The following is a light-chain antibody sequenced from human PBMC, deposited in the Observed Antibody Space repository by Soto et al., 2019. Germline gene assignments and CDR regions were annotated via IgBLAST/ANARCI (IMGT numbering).Light chain of an antibody. CDR1: SSNIGAGYD. Sequence: QSVPTQPPSVSGAPGQRVTISCTGSSSNIGAGYDVHWYQQLPGTAPKLLIYGNSNRPSGVPDRFSGSKSGTSASLAITGLQAEYEADYYCPSYDSSLSAVVFGGGTKLTVL. V-gene: IGLV1-40*01. CDR2: GNS. CDR3: PSYDSSLSAVV. J-gene: IGLJ2*01.